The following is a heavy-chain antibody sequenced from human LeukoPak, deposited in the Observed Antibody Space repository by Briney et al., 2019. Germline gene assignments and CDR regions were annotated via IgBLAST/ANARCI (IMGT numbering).Heavy chain of an antibody. J-gene: IGHJ4*02. Sequence: SETLSLTCTVSGGSISSYYWSWIRQPPGKGLEWIGYIYYSGSTNYNPSLKSRVTISVDTSKNQFSLKLSSVTAADTAVYYCARGRSPGEYSYGLGYWGQGTLATVSS. D-gene: IGHD5-18*01. V-gene: IGHV4-59*01. CDR1: GGSISSYY. CDR3: ARGRSPGEYSYGLGY. CDR2: IYYSGST.